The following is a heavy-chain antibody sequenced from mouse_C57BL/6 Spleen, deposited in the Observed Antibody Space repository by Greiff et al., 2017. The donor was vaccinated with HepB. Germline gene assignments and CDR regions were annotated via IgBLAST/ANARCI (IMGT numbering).Heavy chain of an antibody. CDR1: GFTFSSYG. V-gene: IGHV5-6*01. CDR2: ISSGGSYT. Sequence: EVKVVESGGDLVKPGGSLKLSCAASGFTFSSYGMSWVRQTPDKRLEWVATISSGGSYTYYPDSVKGRFTISRDNAKNTLYLQMSSLKSEDTAMYYCARQDGYAMDYWGQGTSVTVSS. CDR3: ARQDGYAMDY. J-gene: IGHJ4*01.